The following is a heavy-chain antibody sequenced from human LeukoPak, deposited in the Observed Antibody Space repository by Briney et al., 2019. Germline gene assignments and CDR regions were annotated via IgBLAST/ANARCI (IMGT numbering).Heavy chain of an antibody. CDR1: GFTFTTYW. Sequence: HPGGSLRLSCAASGFTFTTYWMTWVRQAPGKGLEWVASIKQDGSEKSYVDSVKGRFTISRDNAKSSLYLQMNSLRAEDTAVYYCATDTVTKTIYWGQGTLVTVSS. J-gene: IGHJ4*02. CDR2: IKQDGSEK. CDR3: ATDTVTKTIY. V-gene: IGHV3-7*01. D-gene: IGHD4-11*01.